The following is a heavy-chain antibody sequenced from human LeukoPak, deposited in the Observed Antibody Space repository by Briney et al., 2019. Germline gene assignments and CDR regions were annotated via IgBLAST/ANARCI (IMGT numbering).Heavy chain of an antibody. Sequence: GASVKVSCKASGYTFTGYYMHWVRQAPGQGLEWMGWINPNSGGTNYAQKFQGRVTMTRDTSISTAYMELSRLRSDDTAVYYCARDWVSYYDSSGYDAFDIWGQGTMVTVSS. CDR2: INPNSGGT. D-gene: IGHD3-22*01. CDR3: ARDWVSYYDSSGYDAFDI. CDR1: GYTFTGYY. V-gene: IGHV1-2*02. J-gene: IGHJ3*02.